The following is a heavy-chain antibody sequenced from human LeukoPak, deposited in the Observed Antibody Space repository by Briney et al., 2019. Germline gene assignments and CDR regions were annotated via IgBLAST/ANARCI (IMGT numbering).Heavy chain of an antibody. D-gene: IGHD3-22*01. Sequence: ASVKVSCTASGGTFSSYAISWVRQAPGQGLEWMGWISAYNGNTNYAQKLQGRVTMTTDTSTSTAYMELRSLRSDDTAVYYCARTWGYYDSSGYLDYWGQGTLVTVSS. CDR2: ISAYNGNT. J-gene: IGHJ4*02. CDR3: ARTWGYYDSSGYLDY. V-gene: IGHV1-18*01. CDR1: GGTFSSYA.